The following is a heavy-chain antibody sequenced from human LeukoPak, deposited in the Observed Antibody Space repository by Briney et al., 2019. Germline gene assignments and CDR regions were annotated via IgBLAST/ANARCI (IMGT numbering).Heavy chain of an antibody. D-gene: IGHD6-13*01. J-gene: IGHJ6*04. CDR2: IDPSDSYT. CDR1: GYSFTSYW. V-gene: IGHV5-10-1*01. Sequence: GESLRISCKGSGYSFTSYWISWVRQMPGKGLEWMGRIDPSDSYTNYSPSFQGHVTISAGKSISTAYLQWSSLKASDTAMYYCARLGIAAAGRYYYYYGMDVWGKGTTVTVSS. CDR3: ARLGIAAAGRYYYYYGMDV.